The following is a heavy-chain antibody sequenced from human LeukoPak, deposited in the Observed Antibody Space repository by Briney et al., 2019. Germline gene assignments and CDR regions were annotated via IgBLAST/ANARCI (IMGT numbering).Heavy chain of an antibody. CDR2: IYTSGST. CDR1: GGPTSSYY. Sequence: SETLSLTCTVSGGPTSSYYWSWIRQPAGKGLEWIGRIYTSGSTNYNPSLKSRVTMSVDTSKNQFSLKLSSVTAADTAVYYCARDLWDLRFGERTNWYFDLWGRGTLVTVSS. V-gene: IGHV4-4*07. CDR3: ARDLWDLRFGERTNWYFDL. J-gene: IGHJ2*01. D-gene: IGHD3-10*01.